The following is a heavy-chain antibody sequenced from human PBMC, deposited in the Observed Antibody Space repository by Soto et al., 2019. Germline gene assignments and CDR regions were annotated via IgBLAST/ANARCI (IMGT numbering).Heavy chain of an antibody. J-gene: IGHJ4*02. CDR2: IGGSGGST. V-gene: IGHV3-23*01. CDR3: AKSLRGYYDNSGYDY. Sequence: EVQLLESGGGLVQPGGSLRLSCAASGFTFSNYAMSWVRQAPGKGLEWVSAIGGSGGSTDYADSVKGRFTISRDNSKNTLFLQMNSLRAEDTAVYWCAKSLRGYYDNSGYDYWGQGTLVSVSS. D-gene: IGHD3-22*01. CDR1: GFTFSNYA.